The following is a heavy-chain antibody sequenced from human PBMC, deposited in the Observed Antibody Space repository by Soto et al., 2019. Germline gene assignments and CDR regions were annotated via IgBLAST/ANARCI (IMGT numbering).Heavy chain of an antibody. Sequence: ASVKVSCKASGGTFSSYAISWVRQAPGQGLEWMGGIIPIFGTANYAQKFQGRVTITADESTSTAYVELSSLRSEDTAVYYCAREGGSYLYFDYWGQGTLVTVSS. CDR2: IIPIFGTA. D-gene: IGHD1-26*01. V-gene: IGHV1-69*13. CDR3: AREGGSYLYFDY. CDR1: GGTFSSYA. J-gene: IGHJ4*02.